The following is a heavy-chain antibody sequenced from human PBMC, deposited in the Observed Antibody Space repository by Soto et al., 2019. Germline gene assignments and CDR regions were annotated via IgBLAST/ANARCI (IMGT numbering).Heavy chain of an antibody. CDR2: INPATGAA. J-gene: IGHJ3*02. D-gene: IGHD3-3*01. Sequence: QLHLVQSGAVVKKPGASVTVSCSASGYPVTAYYMHWVRQAPGRGLEWMGGINPATGAAKYTQTFRGGVTRTRDRPRGKVFMDLGGLTSEATAVFSCARGGGVGVAGSAAFEMWGQGTLVTVSS. CDR1: GYPVTAYY. CDR3: ARGGGVGVAGSAAFEM. V-gene: IGHV1-2*02.